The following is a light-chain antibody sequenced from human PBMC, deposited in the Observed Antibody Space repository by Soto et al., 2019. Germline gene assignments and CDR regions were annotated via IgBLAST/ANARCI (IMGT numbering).Light chain of an antibody. J-gene: IGKJ2*01. CDR3: QQYTSYYT. Sequence: DIQMTQSPSTLSASVGDRVTITCRASQTISTWLAWYQQKPGQAPKLLIYKASTLQTGVPSRFSGSGSGADFTLTISSLQPEDFGTYYCQQYTSYYTFGQGTKLAIK. V-gene: IGKV1-5*03. CDR1: QTISTW. CDR2: KAS.